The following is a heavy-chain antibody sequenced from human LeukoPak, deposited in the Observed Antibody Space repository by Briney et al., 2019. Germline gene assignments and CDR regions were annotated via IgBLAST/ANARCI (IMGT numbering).Heavy chain of an antibody. V-gene: IGHV1-69*13. D-gene: IGHD6-13*01. J-gene: IGHJ5*02. CDR1: GGTFSKNV. CDR3: ASPARAAAGA. Sequence: SVKVSCKASGGTFSKNVVSWVRQAPGQGLEWMGGIIPFFDVVSSAQRFQGRVTITADESTSTAYMELSSLRSEDTAVYYCASPARAAAGAWGQGTLVTVSS. CDR2: IIPFFDVV.